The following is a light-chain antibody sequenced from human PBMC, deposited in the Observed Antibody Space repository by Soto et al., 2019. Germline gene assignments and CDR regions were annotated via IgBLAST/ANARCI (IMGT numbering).Light chain of an antibody. CDR3: QSYDSSLNRV. Sequence: QSVLSQPPSVSGAPGQRITISCTGXSXNIGANYDVHWYRQVPGTAPKLLMSGDNNRPSGVADRFSGSKSGTSASLAITRLQAEDEADYYCQSYDSSLNRVFGTGTKLTVL. CDR2: GDN. J-gene: IGLJ1*01. CDR1: SXNIGANYD. V-gene: IGLV1-40*01.